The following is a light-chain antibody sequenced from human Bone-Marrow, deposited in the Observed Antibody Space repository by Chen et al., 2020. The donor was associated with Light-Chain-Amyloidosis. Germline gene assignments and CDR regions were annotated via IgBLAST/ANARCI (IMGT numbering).Light chain of an antibody. J-gene: IGKJ2*03. Sequence: EIVMTQSPGTLSLSPGERATLSCRASESVFSSYLAWYQQKPGQAPRLLIYGASTRATGIPDRFSGSGSGTDFTLTITRLEAEDFAVYYCQQYGSSPPYSFRQVTTLEIK. V-gene: IGKV3-20*01. CDR1: ESVFSSY. CDR3: QQYGSSPPYS. CDR2: GAS.